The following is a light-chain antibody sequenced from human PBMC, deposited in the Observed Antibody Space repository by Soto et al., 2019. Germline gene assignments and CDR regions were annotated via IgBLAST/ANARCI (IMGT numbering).Light chain of an antibody. CDR3: QEYSQWPPGM. CDR2: DTS. Sequence: DIVVTQSPATLSASPGERVTLSCRASQFVSSRLAWYQQRPGQVPRLLIYDTSTRAPGISARFIGSGSGTECTLTISSLQSEDFAVYYCQEYSQWPPGMFGPGTTVDIK. J-gene: IGKJ1*01. CDR1: QFVSSR. V-gene: IGKV3-15*01.